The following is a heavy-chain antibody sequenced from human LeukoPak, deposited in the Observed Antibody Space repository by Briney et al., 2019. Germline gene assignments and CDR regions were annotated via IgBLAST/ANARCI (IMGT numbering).Heavy chain of an antibody. CDR3: AKDGMVGATRWFDP. J-gene: IGHJ5*02. Sequence: GGSLRLSCAASGFTFRSYGMSWVRQAPGKGLELVSSIGGSGGSTYYTDSVKGRFTISRDNPKNALYLQMNSLRDEDTAVYYCAKDGMVGATRWFDPWGQGTLVTVSS. CDR2: IGGSGGST. V-gene: IGHV3-23*01. CDR1: GFTFRSYG. D-gene: IGHD1-26*01.